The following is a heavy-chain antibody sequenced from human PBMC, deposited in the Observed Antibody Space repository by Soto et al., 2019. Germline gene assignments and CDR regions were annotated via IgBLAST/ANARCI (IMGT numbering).Heavy chain of an antibody. J-gene: IGHJ4*02. Sequence: QVQLVESGGGVVQPGRSLRLSCAASGFTFSSDGMHWVRQAPGKGLEWVAVIWYDGSNKYYADSVKGRFTISRDNSKNTLYLQMNSLRAEDTAVYYCARDFGSGSSPLDYWGQGTLVTVSS. V-gene: IGHV3-33*01. CDR2: IWYDGSNK. D-gene: IGHD3-10*01. CDR1: GFTFSSDG. CDR3: ARDFGSGSSPLDY.